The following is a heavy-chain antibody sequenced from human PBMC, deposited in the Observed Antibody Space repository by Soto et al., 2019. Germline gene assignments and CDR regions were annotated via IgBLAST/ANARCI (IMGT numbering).Heavy chain of an antibody. CDR1: GGSISSGDYY. CDR2: IYHSGGT. V-gene: IGHV4-30-4*01. J-gene: IGHJ5*02. Sequence: SETLSLTCTVSGGSISSGDYYWSWIRQPPGKGLEWIGYIYHSGGTYYNPSLKSRVTLSIDRTKKQFSLKLKSVTAADTAVYFCARTMTTSGWFDPWGQGTLVTVSS. D-gene: IGHD4-17*01. CDR3: ARTMTTSGWFDP.